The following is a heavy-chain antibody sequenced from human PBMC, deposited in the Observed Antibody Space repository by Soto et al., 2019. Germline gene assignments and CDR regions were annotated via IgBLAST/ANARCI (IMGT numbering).Heavy chain of an antibody. CDR2: IEQDGSEK. D-gene: IGHD4-17*01. CDR1: GFTFSSYW. Sequence: GGSLRLSCAASGFTFSSYWMSWDRQAPAKGLEWVATIEQDGSEKYYVDSVKARFTISRDNAKNSLYLQMNSLRAEDTAVYYYARGFDHGDYGMDVWGQGTTVTVSS. CDR3: ARGFDHGDYGMDV. V-gene: IGHV3-7*03. J-gene: IGHJ6*02.